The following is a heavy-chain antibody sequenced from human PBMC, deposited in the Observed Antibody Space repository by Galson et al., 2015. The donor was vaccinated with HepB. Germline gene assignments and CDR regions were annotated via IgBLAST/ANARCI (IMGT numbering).Heavy chain of an antibody. CDR2: ISNSGRTT. Sequence: SLRLSCAVSGFTFSDHYMSWVRQTPGMGLEWVSCISNSGRTTYYADSVRGRFTISRDNAKNSLYLQMNSLRAEDTAVYYCARADGNWIGTFGIWGQGTMVTVSS. D-gene: IGHD1-20*01. CDR3: ARADGNWIGTFGI. CDR1: GFTFSDHY. J-gene: IGHJ3*02. V-gene: IGHV3-11*01.